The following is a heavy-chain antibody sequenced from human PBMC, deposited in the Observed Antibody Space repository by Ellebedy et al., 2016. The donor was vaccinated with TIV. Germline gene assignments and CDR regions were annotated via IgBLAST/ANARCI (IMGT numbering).Heavy chain of an antibody. CDR1: GGTFSSYA. V-gene: IGHV1-69*13. Sequence: AASVKVSCKASGGTFSSYAISWVRQAPGQGLEWMGGIIPIFGTANYAQKFQGRVTITADESTSTAYMELSSLRSEDTAVYYCAKDSYYGSGINDYWGQGTLVTVSS. CDR2: IIPIFGTA. D-gene: IGHD3-10*01. J-gene: IGHJ4*02. CDR3: AKDSYYGSGINDY.